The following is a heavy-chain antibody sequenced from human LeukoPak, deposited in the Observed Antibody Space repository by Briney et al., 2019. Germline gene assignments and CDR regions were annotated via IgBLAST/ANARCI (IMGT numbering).Heavy chain of an antibody. CDR2: IDPSDSYT. J-gene: IGHJ6*02. CDR3: ASPRDYYYGMDV. V-gene: IGHV5-10-1*01. CDR1: GYSFTSYW. Sequence: GESLKISCKGSGYSFTSYWISWVRQMPGKGLEWMGRIDPSDSYTYYSPSFQGHVTISADKSISTAYLQWSSLKASDTAMYYCASPRDYYYGMDVWGQGTTVTVSS.